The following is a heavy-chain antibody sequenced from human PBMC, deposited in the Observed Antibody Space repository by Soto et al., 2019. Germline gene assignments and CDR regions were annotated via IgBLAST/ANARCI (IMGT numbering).Heavy chain of an antibody. CDR1: GFTFSSYA. Sequence: PXXSLRLSCAASGFTFSSYAMHWVRQAPGKGLEYVSAISSNGGSTYYANSVKGRFTISRDNSKNTLYLQMGSLRAEDMAVYYCARGDDPSESTVAIDYWGQGTLVTVSS. D-gene: IGHD4-17*01. J-gene: IGHJ4*02. CDR3: ARGDDPSESTVAIDY. CDR2: ISSNGGST. V-gene: IGHV3-64*01.